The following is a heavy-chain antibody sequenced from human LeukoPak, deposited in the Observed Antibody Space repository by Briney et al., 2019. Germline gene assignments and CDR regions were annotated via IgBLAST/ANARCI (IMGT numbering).Heavy chain of an antibody. CDR1: GFTFSSYG. Sequence: GRSLRLSCAASGFTFSSYGMHWVRQAPGKGLEWGAVIWYDGSNKYYADSAKGRFTISRDNSKNTLYLQMNSLRAEDTAVYYCARDRSIAVVYYFDYWGQGTLVTVSS. V-gene: IGHV3-33*01. J-gene: IGHJ4*02. CDR3: ARDRSIAVVYYFDY. CDR2: IWYDGSNK. D-gene: IGHD6-19*01.